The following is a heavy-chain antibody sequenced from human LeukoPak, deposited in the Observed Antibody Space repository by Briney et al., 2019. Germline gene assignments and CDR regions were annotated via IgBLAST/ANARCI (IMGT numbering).Heavy chain of an antibody. J-gene: IGHJ4*02. CDR3: ARFGPKPVVVVTTTPDY. CDR1: GFTFSSFW. D-gene: IGHD2-15*01. V-gene: IGHV3-7*01. Sequence: GGSLRLSCAASGFTFSSFWMSWVRQAPGKGLEWVANIKQDGSEKYYLDSVKGRFTISRDNAKKSLYLQMNSLRAEDTAVYYCARFGPKPVVVVTTTPDYWGQGTLVIVSS. CDR2: IKQDGSEK.